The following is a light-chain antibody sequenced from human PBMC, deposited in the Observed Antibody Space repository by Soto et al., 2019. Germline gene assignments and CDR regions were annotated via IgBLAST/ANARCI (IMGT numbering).Light chain of an antibody. CDR2: AAS. CDR1: QSISNY. CDR3: HQNYNVPPWT. Sequence: DIQMTQSPSALSASVGDRVTITCRASQSISNYLDWYQVKPGKAPKLLIYAASILQGGVPPRFSGRGSGTEFTLTISSLQTEDFATYYCHQNYNVPPWTFGQGNKVEV. V-gene: IGKV1-39*01. J-gene: IGKJ1*01.